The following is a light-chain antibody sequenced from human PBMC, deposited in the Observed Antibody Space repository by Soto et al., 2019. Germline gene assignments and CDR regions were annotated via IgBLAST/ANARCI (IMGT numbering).Light chain of an antibody. Sequence: QSVLTQPPSASGTPGQRVTISCSGSSSNIGSKTVNWYQQLPGTAPKLLIYSNYQRPSGVPDRFSGSKSGTSASLAISGPQSEDGANYYCSAGEASLNGYVFGTGPRATAL. V-gene: IGLV1-44*01. CDR2: SNY. CDR3: SAGEASLNGYV. CDR1: SSNIGSKT. J-gene: IGLJ1*01.